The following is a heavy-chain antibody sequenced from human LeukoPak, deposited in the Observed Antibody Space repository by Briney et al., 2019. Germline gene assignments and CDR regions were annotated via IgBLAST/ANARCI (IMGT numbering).Heavy chain of an antibody. J-gene: IGHJ3*02. CDR1: GGSFSGYY. V-gene: IGHV4-34*01. Sequence: PSETLSLTCAVYGGSFSGYYWSWIRQPPGKGLEWIGEINHSGSTNYNPSLKSRVTISVDTSKNQFSLKLSSVTAADTAVYYCARDRDYGGNFYAFDIWGQGTMVTVSS. CDR3: ARDRDYGGNFYAFDI. CDR2: INHSGST. D-gene: IGHD4-23*01.